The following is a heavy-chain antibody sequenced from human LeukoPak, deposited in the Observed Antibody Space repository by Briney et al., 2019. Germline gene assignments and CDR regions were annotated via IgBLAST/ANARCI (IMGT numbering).Heavy chain of an antibody. V-gene: IGHV3-53*01. J-gene: IGHJ4*02. CDR2: IYSGGST. CDR3: AKDHLTIAGY. CDR1: GFTVSTNY. Sequence: GGSLRLSCVASGFTVSTNYMNWVRQTPGKGLEWVSVIYSGGSTYYADSVKGRFTISRDNSNNTLYLQMNSLRSEDTAVYYCAKDHLTIAGYWGQGTLVTVSS. D-gene: IGHD3-9*01.